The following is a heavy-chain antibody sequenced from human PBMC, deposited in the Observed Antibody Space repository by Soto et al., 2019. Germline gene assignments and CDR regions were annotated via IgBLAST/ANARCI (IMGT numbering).Heavy chain of an antibody. Sequence: QVQLVESGGGVVQPGGSLRLSCAASGFTFDAYGFHWVRQAPGKGLEWVAVVWSNGNLKYYPDSVKGRFTISRDSSKSALNLQMNSLRADDTAVYYCARIQLDTIMALDYWGQGTLVTVSS. V-gene: IGHV3-33*01. CDR2: VWSNGNLK. D-gene: IGHD1-1*01. J-gene: IGHJ4*02. CDR1: GFTFDAYG. CDR3: ARIQLDTIMALDY.